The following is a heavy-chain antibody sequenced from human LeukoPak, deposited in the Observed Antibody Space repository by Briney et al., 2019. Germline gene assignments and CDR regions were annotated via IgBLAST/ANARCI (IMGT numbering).Heavy chain of an antibody. Sequence: PSETLSLTCTVSGGSISNTNYYWAWIRQPPGRGLEWIGSIYYTGTTFDNPSLKSRVTLSVDTSKNQFSLKLSSVTAADTAVYYCAGERLRFLERGMDVWGKGTTVTVSS. CDR3: AGERLRFLERGMDV. CDR1: GGSISNTNYY. D-gene: IGHD3-3*01. J-gene: IGHJ6*03. V-gene: IGHV4-39*07. CDR2: IYYTGTT.